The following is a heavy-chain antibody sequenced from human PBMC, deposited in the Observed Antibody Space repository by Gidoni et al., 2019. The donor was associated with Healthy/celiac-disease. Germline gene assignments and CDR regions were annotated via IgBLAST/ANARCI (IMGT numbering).Heavy chain of an antibody. CDR1: GFTFSSYG. J-gene: IGHJ4*02. D-gene: IGHD2-15*01. CDR3: AREAPGYCSGGSCPPNFDY. V-gene: IGHV3-33*01. CDR2: IWYDGSNK. Sequence: QVQLVESGGGVVQPGRSLRLSCAASGFTFSSYGMHWVRQAPGKGLEWVAVIWYDGSNKYYADSVKGRFTISRDNSKNTLYLQMNSLRAEDTAVYYCAREAPGYCSGGSCPPNFDYWGQGTLVTVSS.